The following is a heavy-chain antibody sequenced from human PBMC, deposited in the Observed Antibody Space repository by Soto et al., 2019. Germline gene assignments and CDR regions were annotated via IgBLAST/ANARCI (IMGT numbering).Heavy chain of an antibody. CDR2: IYSSGAT. V-gene: IGHV4-4*07. D-gene: IGHD2-21*02. J-gene: IGHJ4*02. CDR3: ARGPFCGNDSYFDV. Sequence: PSETLSLTCTVAGGSISGFYWSWVRQPAGKGLEWIGRIYSSGATKYNPSLRNRVTMSVDTSTDQYSLNLASMTAADTAVHFCARGPFCGNDSYFDVWGQGTQVTVSS. CDR1: GGSISGFY.